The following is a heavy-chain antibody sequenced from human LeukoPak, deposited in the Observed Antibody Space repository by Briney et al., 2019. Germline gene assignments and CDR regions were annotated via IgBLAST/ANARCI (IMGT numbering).Heavy chain of an antibody. CDR3: AKDGDQYYHSSGYYGHFAY. CDR1: GFTFSSYA. V-gene: IGHV3-23*01. CDR2: IGGIGGIT. Sequence: GGSLRLSRAASGFTFSSYAMSWVRQAPGKRREGISTIGGIGGITYYADSVKGRFTISRDNSKNSLHLQMNSLRAEDTAVYYCAKDGDQYYHSSGYYGHFAYWGQGTLVTVSS. D-gene: IGHD3-22*01. J-gene: IGHJ4*02.